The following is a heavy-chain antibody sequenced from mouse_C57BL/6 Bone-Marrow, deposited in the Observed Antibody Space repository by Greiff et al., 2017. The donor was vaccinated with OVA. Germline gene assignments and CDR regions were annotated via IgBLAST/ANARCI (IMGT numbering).Heavy chain of an antibody. CDR1: GFNIKNTY. J-gene: IGHJ2*01. V-gene: IGHV14-3*01. D-gene: IGHD1-1*01. CDR2: IDPANGNT. CDR3: ARTSTTLVPPGYFDY. Sequence: VQLQQSVAELVRPGASVKLSCTASGFNIKNTYMHWVKQRPEQGLEWIGRIDPANGNTKYAPKFQGKATITADTSSNTAYLQHSSLKSEATAIYICARTSTTLVPPGYFDYWGQGTTLTVSS.